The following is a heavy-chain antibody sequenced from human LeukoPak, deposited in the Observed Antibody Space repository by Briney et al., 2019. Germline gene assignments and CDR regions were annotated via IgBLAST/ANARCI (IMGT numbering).Heavy chain of an antibody. CDR2: ISGSGGST. Sequence: GGSLRLSCAASGFTFSSYAMSWVRQAPGKGLEWVSAISGSGGSTYYADSVKGRFTISRDNSKNTLYLQMNSLRAEDTAVYYCAKVSAGYDSSGYFSTFDPWGQGTLVTVSP. V-gene: IGHV3-23*01. J-gene: IGHJ5*02. D-gene: IGHD3-22*01. CDR3: AKVSAGYDSSGYFSTFDP. CDR1: GFTFSSYA.